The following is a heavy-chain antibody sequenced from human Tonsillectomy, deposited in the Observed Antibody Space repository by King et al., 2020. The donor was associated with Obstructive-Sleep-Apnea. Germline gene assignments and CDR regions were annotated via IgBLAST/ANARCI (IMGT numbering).Heavy chain of an antibody. CDR1: GFTFSSYA. D-gene: IGHD5-12*01. CDR2: ISYDGSNK. V-gene: IGHV3-30*04. Sequence: VQLVESGGGVVQPGRSLRLSCAASGFTFSSYAMHWVRPAPGKGLEWVAVISYDGSNKYYADSVKGRFTISRDNSKNTLYLQMNSLRAEDTAVYYCARDPQGYSGYEPIDYWGQGTLVTVSS. J-gene: IGHJ4*02. CDR3: ARDPQGYSGYEPIDY.